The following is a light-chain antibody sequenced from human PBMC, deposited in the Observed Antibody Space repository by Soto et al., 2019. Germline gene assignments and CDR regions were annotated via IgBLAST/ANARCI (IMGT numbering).Light chain of an antibody. V-gene: IGKV1-9*01. CDR1: QGISSY. J-gene: IGKJ5*01. Sequence: IQLTQPPSSLSASVGDRVTITSRAGQGISSYLAWYQQKPGKAPTLLIYAASTLQSGVPSRFSGSGSGTDFTLTISSLQPEDFAVYYCQQYNNWPPSITFGQGTRLEI. CDR3: QQYNNWPPSIT. CDR2: AAS.